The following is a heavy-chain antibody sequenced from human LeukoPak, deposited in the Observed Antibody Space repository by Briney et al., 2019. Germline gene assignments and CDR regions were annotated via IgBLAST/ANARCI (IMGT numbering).Heavy chain of an antibody. CDR3: ARDGRDGYNCYMDV. J-gene: IGHJ6*03. V-gene: IGHV3-30*01. CDR1: GFTFSDYA. Sequence: GGSLRLSCAASGFTFSDYAMHWVRQAPGKGLEWVAVISYDGSNKYYADSVKGRFTISRDNSKNTLYLQMNSMRAEDTAVYYCARDGRDGYNCYMDVWGKGTTVTLSS. CDR2: ISYDGSNK. D-gene: IGHD5-24*01.